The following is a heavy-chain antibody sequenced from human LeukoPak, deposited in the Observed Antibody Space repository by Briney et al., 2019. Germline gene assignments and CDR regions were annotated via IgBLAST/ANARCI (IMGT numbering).Heavy chain of an antibody. J-gene: IGHJ4*02. CDR3: ARLTRLWIGEYPIDY. D-gene: IGHD3-10*01. V-gene: IGHV5-51*01. CDR2: IYPGDSDT. CDR1: GYSFTSYW. Sequence: GESLKISCKGSGYSFTSYWIGWVRQMPGKGLEWMGIIYPGDSDTRYSPSFQGQVTISADKSISTAYLQWSSLKASDTAMYYCARLTRLWIGEYPIDYWGQGTLVTVSS.